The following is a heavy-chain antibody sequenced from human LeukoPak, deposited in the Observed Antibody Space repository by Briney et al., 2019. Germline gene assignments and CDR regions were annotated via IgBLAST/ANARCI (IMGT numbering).Heavy chain of an antibody. CDR2: IYYGGSA. CDR1: GDSISRFY. J-gene: IGHJ3*02. CDR3: ASRQYGYYDYAFDS. V-gene: IGHV4-59*01. D-gene: IGHD4-17*01. Sequence: SETLSLTCTVSGDSISRFYWSWIRQSPGKGLEWIGHIYYGGSAYSNPSLRSRVTISLDTSKNQLSLSLTSVAAADTAVYYSASRQYGYYDYAFDSWGQGTLVTVSS.